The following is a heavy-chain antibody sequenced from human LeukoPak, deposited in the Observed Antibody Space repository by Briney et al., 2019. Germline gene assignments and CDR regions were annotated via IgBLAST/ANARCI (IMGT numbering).Heavy chain of an antibody. CDR3: ASQGEQRYNSGWPPFDY. V-gene: IGHV3-21*01. Sequence: GGSLRLSCAASGFTFSSYNMNWVRQAPGKGLQWVSSISTSSDYLYYADSVKGRFTISRDNAKNSLYLQMNSLRAEDTAVYYCASQGEQRYNSGWPPFDYWGQGALVTVSS. D-gene: IGHD6-19*01. J-gene: IGHJ4*02. CDR2: ISTSSDYL. CDR1: GFTFSSYN.